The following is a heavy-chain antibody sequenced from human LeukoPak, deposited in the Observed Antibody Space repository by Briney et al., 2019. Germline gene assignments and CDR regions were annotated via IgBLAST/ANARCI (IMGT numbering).Heavy chain of an antibody. V-gene: IGHV1-3*01. D-gene: IGHD3-9*01. Sequence: ASVKVSCKASGYTFTSYAMHWVRQAPGQRLEWMGWINAGNGNTKYSQKFQGRVTITRDTSASTAYMELSSLRSEDTAVYYCARGWGLLRYFDWPAADYWGQGTLVTVSS. J-gene: IGHJ4*02. CDR1: GYTFTSYA. CDR2: INAGNGNT. CDR3: ARGWGLLRYFDWPAADY.